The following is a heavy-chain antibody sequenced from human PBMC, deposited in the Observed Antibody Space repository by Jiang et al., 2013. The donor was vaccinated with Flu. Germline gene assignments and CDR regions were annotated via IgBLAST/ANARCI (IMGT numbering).Heavy chain of an antibody. J-gene: IGHJ4*02. CDR1: GGTFSSYA. Sequence: GAEVKKPGSSVKVSCKASGGTFSSYAISWVRQAPGQGLEWMGWISAYNGNTNYAQKLQGRVTMTTDTSTSTAYMELRSLRSEDTAVYYCARWADYGGNGGYFDYWGQGTLVTVSS. CDR2: ISAYNGNT. D-gene: IGHD4-23*01. CDR3: ARWADYGGNGGYFDY. V-gene: IGHV1-18*01.